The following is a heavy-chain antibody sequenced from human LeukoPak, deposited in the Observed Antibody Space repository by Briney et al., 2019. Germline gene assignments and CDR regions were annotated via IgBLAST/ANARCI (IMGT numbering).Heavy chain of an antibody. D-gene: IGHD3-16*02. J-gene: IGHJ4*02. CDR1: GESVSSNNAA. CDR2: TYYRSKWFN. V-gene: IGHV6-1*01. Sequence: SQTLSLTCAISGESVSSNNAAWTWIRQSPSRGLEWLGRTYYRSKWFNDYAVSVKSRIAINPDTSKNQFFLQLNSVTPEDTAVYYCAREYLGGYLIYWGQGTLVTVSS. CDR3: AREYLGGYLIY.